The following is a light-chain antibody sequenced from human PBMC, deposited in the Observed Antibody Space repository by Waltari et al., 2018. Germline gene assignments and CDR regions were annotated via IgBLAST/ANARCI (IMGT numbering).Light chain of an antibody. CDR3: QQANSFPL. J-gene: IGKJ4*01. Sequence: EIVMTQSPATLSVSPGERATLSCRASQSISIYLAWFQQKPGQAPRLLIYHASTRATGIPARLSGSGSGTEFTLTISSLQPEDFATYYCQQANSFPLFGGGTKVEIK. V-gene: IGKV3-15*01. CDR1: QSISIY. CDR2: HAS.